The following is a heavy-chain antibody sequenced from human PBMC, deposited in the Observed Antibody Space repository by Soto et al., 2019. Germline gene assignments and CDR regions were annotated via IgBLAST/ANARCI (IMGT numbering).Heavy chain of an antibody. D-gene: IGHD2-2*03. Sequence: SETLSLTCTVSGGSISSSGYYWGWIRQPPGKGLEWIGTIYYSGSTYYNPSLKSRVTISVDTSKNEFSVRLSSVTAADTAVYYCARLNGYCISTNCHGYYGMDVWGQGTTVTVSS. CDR2: IYYSGST. V-gene: IGHV4-39*01. J-gene: IGHJ6*02. CDR3: ARLNGYCISTNCHGYYGMDV. CDR1: GGSISSSGYY.